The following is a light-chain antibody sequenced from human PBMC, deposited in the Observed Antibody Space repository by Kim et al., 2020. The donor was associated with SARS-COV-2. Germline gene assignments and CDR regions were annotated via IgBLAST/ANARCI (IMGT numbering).Light chain of an antibody. V-gene: IGKV1-39*01. J-gene: IGKJ2*01. CDR3: QQTYST. CDR2: GAS. Sequence: DIQMTQSPSSLSASVGDRVTITCRASHTIKTYLNWYQQKPGKAPKLLIYGASNLQSGVPSRFSGGGSGTEFTLTISSLQPEDSATYYCQQTYSTFGQGTKLEIK. CDR1: HTIKTY.